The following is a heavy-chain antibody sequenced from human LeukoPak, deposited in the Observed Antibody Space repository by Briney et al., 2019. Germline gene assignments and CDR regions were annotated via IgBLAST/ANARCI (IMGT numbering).Heavy chain of an antibody. Sequence: SETLSLTCAVSGYSISSGYYWGWIRQPPGKGLEWIGSIYHSGSTYYNPSLESRVAISVDTSKNQFSLKLSSVTAADTAVYYCASPSGSHPYAFDIWGQGTMVTVSS. CDR2: IYHSGST. CDR1: GYSISSGYY. CDR3: ASPSGSHPYAFDI. D-gene: IGHD1-26*01. V-gene: IGHV4-38-2*01. J-gene: IGHJ3*02.